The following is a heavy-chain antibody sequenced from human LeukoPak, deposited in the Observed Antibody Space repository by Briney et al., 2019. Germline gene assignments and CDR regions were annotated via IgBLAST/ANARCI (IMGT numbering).Heavy chain of an antibody. D-gene: IGHD6-13*01. V-gene: IGHV3-30*18. Sequence: GGSLRLSCAASGFTFSSYGMHWVRQAPGKGLEWVAVISYDGSNKYYADSVKGRFTISRDNSKNTLYLQMNSLRAEDTAVYYCAKEQQPEYLFDYWGQGTLVTVSS. CDR3: AKEQQPEYLFDY. CDR2: ISYDGSNK. J-gene: IGHJ4*02. CDR1: GFTFSSYG.